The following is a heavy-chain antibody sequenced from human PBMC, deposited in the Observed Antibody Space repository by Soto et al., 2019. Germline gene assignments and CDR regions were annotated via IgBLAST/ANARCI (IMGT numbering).Heavy chain of an antibody. CDR3: ARAFIAVAGTVGHGLDY. V-gene: IGHV1-2*04. Sequence: ASVKVSCKASGYTFTGYYMHWVRQAPGQGLEWMGWINPNSGGTNYAQKFQGWVTMTRDTSISTAYMELSRLRSDDTAVYYCARAFIAVAGTVGHGLDYWGQGTLVTVSS. CDR1: GYTFTGYY. J-gene: IGHJ4*02. CDR2: INPNSGGT. D-gene: IGHD6-19*01.